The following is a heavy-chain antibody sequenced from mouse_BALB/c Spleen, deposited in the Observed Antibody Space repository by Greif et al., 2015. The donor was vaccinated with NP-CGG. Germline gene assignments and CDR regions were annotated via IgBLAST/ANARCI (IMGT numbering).Heavy chain of an antibody. CDR2: IWAGGST. Sequence: QVQLKESGPGLVAPSQSLSITCTVSGFSLTSYGVHWVRQPPGKGLEWLGVIWAGGSTNYNSALMSRLSISKDNSKSQVFLKMNSLQTDDTAMYYCAREDSSGYGWFAYWGQGTLVTVSA. CDR3: AREDSSGYGWFAY. V-gene: IGHV2-9*02. J-gene: IGHJ3*01. CDR1: GFSLTSYG. D-gene: IGHD3-2*01.